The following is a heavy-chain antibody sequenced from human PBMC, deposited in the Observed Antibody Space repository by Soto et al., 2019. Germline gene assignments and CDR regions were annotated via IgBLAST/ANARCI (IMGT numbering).Heavy chain of an antibody. Sequence: ASVKVSCKASGGTFGSYARSWVRQAPGQGLEWMGGIIPIFGTANYAQKFQGRVTITADESTSTAYMELSSLRSEDTAVYYCARVEYSYGSHYYYYMDVWGKGTTVTVSS. CDR2: IIPIFGTA. CDR3: ARVEYSYGSHYYYYMDV. CDR1: GGTFGSYA. J-gene: IGHJ6*03. V-gene: IGHV1-69*13. D-gene: IGHD5-18*01.